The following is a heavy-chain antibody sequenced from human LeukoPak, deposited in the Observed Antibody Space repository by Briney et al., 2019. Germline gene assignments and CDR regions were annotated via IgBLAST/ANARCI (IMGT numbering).Heavy chain of an antibody. Sequence: SETLSLTCTVSGGSISSYYWSWIRQPPGKGLEWIGYSYYSGSTNYNPSLKSRVTISVDTSKNQFSLKLSSVTAADTAVYYCARGVWSGYSIDYWGQGTLVTVSS. V-gene: IGHV4-59*01. J-gene: IGHJ4*02. CDR2: SYYSGST. D-gene: IGHD3-3*01. CDR1: GGSISSYY. CDR3: ARGVWSGYSIDY.